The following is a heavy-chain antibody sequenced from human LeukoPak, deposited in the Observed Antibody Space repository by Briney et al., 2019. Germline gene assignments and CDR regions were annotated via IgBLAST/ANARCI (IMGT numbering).Heavy chain of an antibody. J-gene: IGHJ6*02. CDR2: INPNSGGT. CDR1: GYTFIDYD. CDR3: ARDLVMFNVVVPAAIWSKYYYGMDV. D-gene: IGHD2-2*01. V-gene: IGHV1-2*02. Sequence: ASVKVSCKASGYTFIDYDIHWVRQAPGQGLEWMGWINPNSGGTNYAQKFQGRVTMTRDTSISTAYMELSRLRSDDTAVYYCARDLVMFNVVVPAAIWSKYYYGMDVWGQGTTVTVSS.